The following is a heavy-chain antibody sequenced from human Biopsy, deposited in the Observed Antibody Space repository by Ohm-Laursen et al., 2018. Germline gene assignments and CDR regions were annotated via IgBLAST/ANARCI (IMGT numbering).Heavy chain of an antibody. Sequence: GTLSLTCTVSGGSISNNNYYWGWIRQPPGKGLEWIGSIFYRGSTHYKPSLKSRINISVDTSKNHFSLKLNSVTAADTAVYYCARDYDTSGYYYVSWGQGTLVTVSS. V-gene: IGHV4-39*02. J-gene: IGHJ5*02. D-gene: IGHD3-22*01. CDR3: ARDYDTSGYYYVS. CDR2: IFYRGST. CDR1: GGSISNNNYY.